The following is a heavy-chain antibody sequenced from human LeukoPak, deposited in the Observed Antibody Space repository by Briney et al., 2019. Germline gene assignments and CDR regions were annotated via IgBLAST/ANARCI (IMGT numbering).Heavy chain of an antibody. D-gene: IGHD3-22*01. V-gene: IGHV3-23*01. Sequence: GGSLRLSCAAPGFTFSSYAMSWVRQAPGKALDCASAISGSGGSTYYADSVKGRFTISRDNSKNTLYLQMNSLRAEDTAVYYCAKGKGHYYDSSGYYWDAFDIWGQGTMVTVSS. CDR1: GFTFSSYA. CDR2: ISGSGGST. CDR3: AKGKGHYYDSSGYYWDAFDI. J-gene: IGHJ3*02.